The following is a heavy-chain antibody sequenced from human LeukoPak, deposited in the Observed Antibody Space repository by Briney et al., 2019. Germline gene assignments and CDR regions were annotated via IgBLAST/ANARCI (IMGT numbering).Heavy chain of an antibody. CDR3: ATRPLYGDYPDY. D-gene: IGHD4-17*01. J-gene: IGHJ4*02. CDR1: GGSFSGYY. CDR2: INHSGST. V-gene: IGHV4-34*01. Sequence: ASETLSLTCAVYGGSFSGYYWRWIRQPPEKGLEWIGEINHSGSTNYNPSFKSRITISVDPPKNQFSLKLSSVTAADTAVYYCATRPLYGDYPDYWGQGTLVTVSS.